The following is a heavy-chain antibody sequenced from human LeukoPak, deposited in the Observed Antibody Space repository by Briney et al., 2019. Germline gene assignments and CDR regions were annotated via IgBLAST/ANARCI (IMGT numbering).Heavy chain of an antibody. D-gene: IGHD3-10*01. CDR3: ARGGGELIDY. Sequence: SQTLSLTCVISGDSVSSNSAAWNWIRLSPSRGLEWLGRTYYRSKWNNDYAVSVKSRIAINPDTSKNQFSLQVNSVTPEDTAVYYCARGGGELIDYWGHGTLVTVSP. J-gene: IGHJ4*01. CDR2: TYYRSKWNN. CDR1: GDSVSSNSAA. V-gene: IGHV6-1*01.